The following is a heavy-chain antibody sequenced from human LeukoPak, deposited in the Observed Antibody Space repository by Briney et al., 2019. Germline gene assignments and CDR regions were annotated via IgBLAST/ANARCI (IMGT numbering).Heavy chain of an antibody. D-gene: IGHD3-10*01. CDR1: GFTFSSYA. Sequence: GGSLRLSCAASGFTFSSYAMSWVRQAPGKGLEWVSAISGSGGSTYYADSVKGRFTISRDISKNTLFLQMNALRAEDTAVYYCATAITMVRGVIMGQFDYWGQGTLVTVSS. CDR2: ISGSGGST. J-gene: IGHJ4*02. CDR3: ATAITMVRGVIMGQFDY. V-gene: IGHV3-23*01.